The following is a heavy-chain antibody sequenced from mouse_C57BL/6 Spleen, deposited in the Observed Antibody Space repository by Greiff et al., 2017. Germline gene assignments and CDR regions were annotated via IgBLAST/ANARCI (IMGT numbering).Heavy chain of an antibody. Sequence: QVQLQQSGAELVKPGASVKISCKASGYAFSSYWMNWVKQRPGKGLEWIGQIYPGDGDTNYNGKFKGKATLTADKSSSTAYMQLSSLTSEDSAVYYCARKRITTVVGYFDVWGTGTTVTVSS. J-gene: IGHJ1*03. CDR3: ARKRITTVVGYFDV. D-gene: IGHD1-1*01. CDR1: GYAFSSYW. V-gene: IGHV1-80*01. CDR2: IYPGDGDT.